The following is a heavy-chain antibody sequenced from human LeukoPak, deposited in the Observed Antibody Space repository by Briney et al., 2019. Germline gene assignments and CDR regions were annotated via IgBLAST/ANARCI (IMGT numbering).Heavy chain of an antibody. Sequence: GGSLRLSCAASGFTFSNAWMSWGRQAPGKGLEWVGRIKSKTDGGTTDYAAPVKGRFTISRDDSKNTLYLQMNSLKTEDTAVYYCTTGIGYSGYDSDYWGQGTLVTVSS. CDR2: IKSKTDGGTT. D-gene: IGHD5-12*01. V-gene: IGHV3-15*01. J-gene: IGHJ4*02. CDR1: GFTFSNAW. CDR3: TTGIGYSGYDSDY.